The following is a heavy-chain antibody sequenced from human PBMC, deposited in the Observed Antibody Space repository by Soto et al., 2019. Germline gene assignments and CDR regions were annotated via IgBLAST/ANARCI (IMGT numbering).Heavy chain of an antibody. D-gene: IGHD6-13*01. V-gene: IGHV3-33*01. CDR2: IWYDGSNK. CDR1: GITFSSYG. CDR3: ARKPGSWSYYFDY. Sequence: GGSLRLSCAASGITFSSYGMHWVRQAPGKGLEWVAVIWYDGSNKYYADSVKGRFTISRDNSKNTLYLQMNSLRAEDTAVYYCARKPGSWSYYFDYWGQGTLVTVSS. J-gene: IGHJ4*02.